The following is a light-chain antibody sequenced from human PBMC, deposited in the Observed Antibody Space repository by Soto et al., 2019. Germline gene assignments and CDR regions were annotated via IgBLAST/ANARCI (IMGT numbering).Light chain of an antibody. CDR2: DAS. J-gene: IGKJ4*01. V-gene: IGKV3D-20*02. CDR3: QQRSNCPFLT. CDR1: QSVSSSY. Sequence: EIVFTQSPGTLSLSPGERATLSCRASQSVSSSYLAWYQQKPGQAPRLIIYDASNRATGIPARFSGSGSGADFTLTISSLEPEDFAVYYCQQRSNCPFLTFGEGTKVDI.